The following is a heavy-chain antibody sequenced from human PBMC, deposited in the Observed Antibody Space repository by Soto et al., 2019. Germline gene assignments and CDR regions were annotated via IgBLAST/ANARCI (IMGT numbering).Heavy chain of an antibody. D-gene: IGHD6-13*01. CDR2: INAGNGNT. CDR3: ARDGTAAAGTHDY. V-gene: IGHV1-3*01. Sequence: SVKVSCKASGYTFTSYAMHWVRQAPGQRLEWMGWINAGNGNTKYSQKFQGRVTITRDTSASTAYMELSSLRSEDTAVYYCARDGTAAAGTHDYWGQGTLVTVSS. J-gene: IGHJ4*02. CDR1: GYTFTSYA.